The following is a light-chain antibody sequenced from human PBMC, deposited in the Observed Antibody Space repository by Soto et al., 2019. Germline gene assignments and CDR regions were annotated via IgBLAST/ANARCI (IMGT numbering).Light chain of an antibody. CDR1: QSINTY. CDR3: QQSYSFPRT. CDR2: GAS. J-gene: IGKJ1*01. Sequence: DIQMTQSPSSLSASVGDRVTITCRASQSINTYLNWYQQKPGKAPKLLIYGASSLQRGVPSRFSGSGSGTGFTLTISSLQPEDFATYYCQQSYSFPRTFGQGSMVDIK. V-gene: IGKV1-39*01.